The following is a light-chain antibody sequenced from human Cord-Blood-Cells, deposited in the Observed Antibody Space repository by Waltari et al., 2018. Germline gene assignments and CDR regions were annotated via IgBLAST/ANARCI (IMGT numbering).Light chain of an antibody. V-gene: IGKV1-39*01. CDR3: QQSYSTPFT. Sequence: DIQMTQSPSSLSASVGDRVTITCRASQSISSYLNWYQQKPGKDPKLLIYAASSLQSGVPSRFSGSVSGTDFTLTISSLQPEDFATYYCQQSYSTPFTFGPGTKVDIK. CDR1: QSISSY. CDR2: AAS. J-gene: IGKJ3*01.